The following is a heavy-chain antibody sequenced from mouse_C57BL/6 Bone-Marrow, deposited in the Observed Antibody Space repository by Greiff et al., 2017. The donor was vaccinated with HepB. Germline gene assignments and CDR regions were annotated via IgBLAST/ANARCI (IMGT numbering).Heavy chain of an antibody. CDR2: IYPGSGNT. V-gene: IGHV1-76*01. Sequence: QVHVKQSGAELVRPGASVKLSCKASGYTFTDYYINWVKQRPGQGLEWIARIYPGSGNTYYNEKFKGKATLTAEKSSSTAYMQLSSLTSEDSAVYFCAREDYGSIMDYWGQGTSVTVSS. CDR3: AREDYGSIMDY. D-gene: IGHD1-1*01. J-gene: IGHJ4*01. CDR1: GYTFTDYY.